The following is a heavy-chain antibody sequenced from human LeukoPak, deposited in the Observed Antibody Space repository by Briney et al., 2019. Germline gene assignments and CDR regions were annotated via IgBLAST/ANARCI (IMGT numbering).Heavy chain of an antibody. Sequence: GGSLRLSCAASGFTFSNYGMHWVRQAPGKGLEWVAVISYDGSNKYYADSVKGRFTISRDNSKNTLYLQMNSLRAEDTAVYYCARKYGSGTGGWFDPWGQGTLVTVSS. V-gene: IGHV3-30*03. CDR3: ARKYGSGTGGWFDP. CDR1: GFTFSNYG. J-gene: IGHJ5*02. CDR2: ISYDGSNK. D-gene: IGHD3-10*01.